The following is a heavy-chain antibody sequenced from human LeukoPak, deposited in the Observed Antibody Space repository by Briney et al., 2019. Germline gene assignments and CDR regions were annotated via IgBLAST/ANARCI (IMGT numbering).Heavy chain of an antibody. J-gene: IGHJ1*01. Sequence: PSETLSLTCAVYGGSFSGYYWSWIRQPPGKGLEWIGEINHSGSTNYNPSLKGRVTISVDTSKNQFSLKLSSVTAADTAVYYCARGPRRVNPSAEYFQHWGQGTLVAVSS. CDR2: INHSGST. D-gene: IGHD3-10*01. CDR3: ARGPRRVNPSAEYFQH. V-gene: IGHV4-34*01. CDR1: GGSFSGYY.